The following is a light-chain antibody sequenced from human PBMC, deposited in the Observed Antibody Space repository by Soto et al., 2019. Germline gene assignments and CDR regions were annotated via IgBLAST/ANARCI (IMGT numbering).Light chain of an antibody. Sequence: DIQMTQSPSTLSASVGDRVSITCRASQSISSWLAWYQQKPGKAPKLLIYDASSLESGVPSRFSGSGSGTEFTLTISSLQPDDFATYYCQQYNSYSLTFGGGTKVEIK. CDR3: QQYNSYSLT. V-gene: IGKV1-5*01. CDR1: QSISSW. CDR2: DAS. J-gene: IGKJ4*01.